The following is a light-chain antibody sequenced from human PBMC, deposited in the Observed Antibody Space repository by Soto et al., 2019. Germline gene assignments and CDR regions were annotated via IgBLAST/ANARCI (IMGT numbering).Light chain of an antibody. Sequence: DIQMTQSPSTLSASVGDRVTITCRASQSISSWLAWYQQKPGKAPKLLIYDASSLESGVPSRFSGSGSGTEFTLTISSLQPDDFATYYGQQYNSYSRTFGGGAKVEIK. CDR3: QQYNSYSRT. J-gene: IGKJ4*01. CDR2: DAS. CDR1: QSISSW. V-gene: IGKV1-5*01.